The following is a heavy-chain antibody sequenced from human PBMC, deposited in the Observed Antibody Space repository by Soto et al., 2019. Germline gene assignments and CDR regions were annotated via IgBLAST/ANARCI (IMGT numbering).Heavy chain of an antibody. CDR2: ISYDGNNK. Sequence: RGSLRLSCASSGFTFKSYGMHWVRQAPGKGLEWVAVISYDGNNKYYADSVKGRFTISRDIPKNTLYLQLNSLRAEDTAVYYCAKEGLYKTLDYWGQGTLVTVSS. V-gene: IGHV3-30*18. J-gene: IGHJ4*02. D-gene: IGHD1-1*01. CDR3: AKEGLYKTLDY. CDR1: GFTFKSYG.